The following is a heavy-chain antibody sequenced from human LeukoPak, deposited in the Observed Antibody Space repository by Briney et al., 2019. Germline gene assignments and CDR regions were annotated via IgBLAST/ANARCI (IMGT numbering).Heavy chain of an antibody. CDR1: GYTFTSYG. V-gene: IGHV1-18*01. D-gene: IGHD1-14*01. CDR3: ARDQGITTGGLSNFDY. J-gene: IGHJ4*02. Sequence: ASVKVSCKASGYTFTSYGISWVRQAPGQGLEWMGWISAYNGNTNYAQKLQGRVTMTTDTSTSTAYMELSRLTSDDTAVYYCARDQGITTGGLSNFDYWGQGTLVTVSS. CDR2: ISAYNGNT.